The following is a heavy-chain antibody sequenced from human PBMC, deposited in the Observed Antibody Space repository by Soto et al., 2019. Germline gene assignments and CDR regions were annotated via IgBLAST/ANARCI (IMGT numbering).Heavy chain of an antibody. J-gene: IGHJ5*02. Sequence: PVGSLRLSCAASGFTFSDYYMSWIRQAPGKGLEWVSYISSSSSYTNYADSVKGRFTISRDNAKNSLYLQMNSLRAEDTAVYYCARSLGYCSSTSSPTGTWFDPWGQGTLVTVSS. CDR3: ARSLGYCSSTSSPTGTWFDP. CDR1: GFTFSDYY. CDR2: ISSSSSYT. V-gene: IGHV3-11*06. D-gene: IGHD2-2*01.